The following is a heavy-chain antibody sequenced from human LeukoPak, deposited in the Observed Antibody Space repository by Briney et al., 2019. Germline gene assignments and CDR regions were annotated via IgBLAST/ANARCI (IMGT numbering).Heavy chain of an antibody. CDR1: GGTFSSYA. CDR2: IIPIFSTA. V-gene: IGHV1-69*05. J-gene: IGHJ4*02. D-gene: IGHD3-22*01. Sequence: VASVKVSCKASGGTFSSYAISWVRQAPGQGLEWMGGIIPIFSTANYAQKFQGRVTITTDESTSTAYMELSSLRSEDTAVYYCARAIMGMIVSRYYFDYWGQGTLVTVSS. CDR3: ARAIMGMIVSRYYFDY.